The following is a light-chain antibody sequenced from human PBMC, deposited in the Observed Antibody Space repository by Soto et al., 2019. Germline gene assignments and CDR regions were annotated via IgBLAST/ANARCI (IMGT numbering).Light chain of an antibody. Sequence: AIHITQSPSSLSASVGDSVTISCRASQGIGNALGWYQQKPGKPPKVLIYGDSNLQSGVPHRFSGSGSGTDLNLAISRLQPEDSATYYCLQDINYPWTCGRGTKVDIK. CDR1: QGIGNA. V-gene: IGKV1-6*01. J-gene: IGKJ1*01. CDR3: LQDINYPWT. CDR2: GDS.